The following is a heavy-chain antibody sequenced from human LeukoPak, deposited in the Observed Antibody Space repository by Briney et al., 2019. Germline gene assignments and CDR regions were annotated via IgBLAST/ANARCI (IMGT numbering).Heavy chain of an antibody. D-gene: IGHD3-3*01. CDR3: ARASGTIFGVVYYYYYMDV. V-gene: IGHV4-61*08. J-gene: IGHJ6*03. CDR2: IYYSGST. CDR1: GGSLSSVDYY. Sequence: PSQTLSLTCTVSGGSLSSVDYYWGWIRQSPGKGLEWIGYIYYSGSTNYNPSLKSRVTISVDTSKNQFSLKLSSVTAADTAVYYCARASGTIFGVVYYYYYMDVWGKGTTVTVSS.